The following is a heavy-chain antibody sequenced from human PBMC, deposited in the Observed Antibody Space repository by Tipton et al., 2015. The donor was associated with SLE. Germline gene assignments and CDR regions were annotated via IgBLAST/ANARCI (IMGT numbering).Heavy chain of an antibody. CDR2: ISAYNGNT. Sequence: QVQLVQSGAEVKKPRASVKVSCKASGYTFISYSISWVRQAPGQGLEWMGWISAYNGNTNYAQKLQGRVTMTTDTSTSTAYMELRSLRSDDTAVYYCARDVIAAAESDAFDIWGQGTMVTVSS. CDR3: ARDVIAAAESDAFDI. J-gene: IGHJ3*02. V-gene: IGHV1-18*01. D-gene: IGHD6-13*01. CDR1: GYTFISYS.